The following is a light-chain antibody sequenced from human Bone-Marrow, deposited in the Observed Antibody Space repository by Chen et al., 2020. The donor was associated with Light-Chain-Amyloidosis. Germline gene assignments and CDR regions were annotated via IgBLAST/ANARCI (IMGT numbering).Light chain of an antibody. CDR3: SSNTLTNTLV. J-gene: IGLJ1*01. CDR2: EGT. Sequence: QSALTQPASVSASHGQSITITCTGTTSDVGGDNNGSWYQQHPDKAPQLMIYEGTIRPSSVRDRFSVSRSDYPAPLSIAGLHTENGANYFCSSNTLTNTLVFGSGTRVTVL. V-gene: IGLV2-14*01. CDR1: TSDVGGDNN.